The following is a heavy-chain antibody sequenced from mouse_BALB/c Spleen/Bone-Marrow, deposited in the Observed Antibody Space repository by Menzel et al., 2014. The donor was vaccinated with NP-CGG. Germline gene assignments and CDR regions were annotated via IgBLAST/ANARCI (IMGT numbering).Heavy chain of an antibody. CDR3: SKDGGYDYSYYFDY. V-gene: IGHV5-6-4*01. CDR2: ISSGGHDT. J-gene: IGHJ2*01. Sequence: EVKLMESGGGLVKPGGSLKLSCAASGFSFSSYSMSWVRQTPEKRLEWAATISSGGHDTYYPDSVKGRFTISRDNAKNTLYLQMSSLKSEDTAMYYCSKDGGYDYSYYFDYWGQGTTLTVSS. CDR1: GFSFSSYS. D-gene: IGHD2-4*01.